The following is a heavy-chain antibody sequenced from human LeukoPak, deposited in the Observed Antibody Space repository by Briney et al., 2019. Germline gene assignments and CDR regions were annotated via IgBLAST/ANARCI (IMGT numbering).Heavy chain of an antibody. CDR3: AKNTYVDY. CDR1: GFTFSNYW. J-gene: IGHJ4*02. D-gene: IGHD2/OR15-2a*01. V-gene: IGHV3-23*01. Sequence: GGSLRLSCAASGFTFSNYWLTWVRQAPGQGLEWVSAISGSGGSTYYADSVKGRFTISRDNSKNTLYLQMNSLRAEDMAVYYCAKNTYVDYWGQGTLVTVSS. CDR2: ISGSGGST.